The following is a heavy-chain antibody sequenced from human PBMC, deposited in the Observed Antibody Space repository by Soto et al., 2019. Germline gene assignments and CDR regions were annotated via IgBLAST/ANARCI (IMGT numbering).Heavy chain of an antibody. CDR2: ISYDGSNK. J-gene: IGHJ4*02. D-gene: IGHD6-6*01. V-gene: IGHV3-30*18. Sequence: QVQLVESGGGVVQPGRSLRLSCEASGFTISSYGMHWVRQAPGKGLEWVAVISYDGSNKYYADSVKGRFTISRDNSKNTLYLQMNSLRAEDTAVYYCAKDQYSSSSEVDYWGQGTLVTVSS. CDR3: AKDQYSSSSEVDY. CDR1: GFTISSYG.